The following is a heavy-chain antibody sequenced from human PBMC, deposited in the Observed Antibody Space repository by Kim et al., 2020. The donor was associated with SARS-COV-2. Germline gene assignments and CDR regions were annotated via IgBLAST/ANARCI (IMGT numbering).Heavy chain of an antibody. CDR3: ARDPDSGGYSYFQH. CDR1: GFTLSSYW. Sequence: GALRLSCAASGFTLSSYWMHWVRQAPGKGLVWVSRISGDGISTTYADSVKGRFTIFRDNAKNTLYLQMNSLRAEDTAVYYCARDPDSGGYSYFQHWGQGTLVTVSS. CDR2: ISGDGIST. D-gene: IGHD4-17*01. J-gene: IGHJ1*01. V-gene: IGHV3-74*01.